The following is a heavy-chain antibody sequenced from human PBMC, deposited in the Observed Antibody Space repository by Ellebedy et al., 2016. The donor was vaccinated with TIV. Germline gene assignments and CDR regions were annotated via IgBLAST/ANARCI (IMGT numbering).Heavy chain of an antibody. CDR1: GGSISSSSYY. V-gene: IGHV4-39*01. CDR3: ARRFYDFWSGYSVGYMDV. Sequence: SETLSLXXTVSGGSISSSSYYWGWIRQPPGQGLEWIGSIYYSGSTYYNPSLKSRVTISVDTSKNQFSLKLSSVTAADTAVYYCARRFYDFWSGYSVGYMDVWGKGTTVTVSS. D-gene: IGHD3-3*01. CDR2: IYYSGST. J-gene: IGHJ6*03.